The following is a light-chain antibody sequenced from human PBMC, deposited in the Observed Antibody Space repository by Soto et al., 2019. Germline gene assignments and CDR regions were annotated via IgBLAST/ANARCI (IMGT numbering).Light chain of an antibody. Sequence: EIVLTQSPGTLSLSPGESATLSCRASQSVNSNFFAWYQQKPGQAHRLLIYGVSTRATGIPDRFTGSGSGTDFALTISGLEPEDFAIYYCQQYGSSPRTFGQGTRVDMK. CDR3: QQYGSSPRT. CDR1: QSVNSNF. CDR2: GVS. V-gene: IGKV3-20*01. J-gene: IGKJ2*01.